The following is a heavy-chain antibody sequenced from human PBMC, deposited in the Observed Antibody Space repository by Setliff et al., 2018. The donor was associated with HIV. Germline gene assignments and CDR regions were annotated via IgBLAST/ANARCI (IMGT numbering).Heavy chain of an antibody. CDR2: IRYDGSNK. J-gene: IGHJ3*02. V-gene: IGHV3-30*02. CDR3: ASGREQGLRHAFDI. Sequence: GGSLRLSCAASGFTFSSYGMHWVRQAPGKGLEWVAFIRYDGSNKYYADSVKGRFTISRDNVKNALYLQMNSLRAEDTAVYYCASGREQGLRHAFDIWGQGAMVTVSS. CDR1: GFTFSSYG. D-gene: IGHD4-17*01.